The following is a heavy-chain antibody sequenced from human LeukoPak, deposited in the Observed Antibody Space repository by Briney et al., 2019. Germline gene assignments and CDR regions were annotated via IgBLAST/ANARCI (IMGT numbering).Heavy chain of an antibody. CDR3: ARDTHSRFLEWFV. D-gene: IGHD3-3*01. CDR2: INPNSGGT. CDR1: GYTFTGYY. V-gene: IGHV1-2*06. Sequence: ASVKVSCKASGYTFTGYYMHWVRQAPGQGLEWMGRINPNSGGTNYAQKFQGRVTMTRDTSISTAYMELSRLRSDDTAVYYCARDTHSRFLEWFVWGQRTLVTVSS. J-gene: IGHJ4*02.